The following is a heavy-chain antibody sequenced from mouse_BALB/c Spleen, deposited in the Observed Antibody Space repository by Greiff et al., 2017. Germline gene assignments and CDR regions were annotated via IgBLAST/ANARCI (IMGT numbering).Heavy chain of an antibody. Sequence: EVMLVESGGGLVKPGGSLKLSCAASGFTFSDYYMYWVRQTPEKRLEWVATISDGGSYTYYPDSVKGRFTISRDNAKNNLYLQMSSLKSEDTAMYYCARDYYGNPRDWYFDVWGAGTTVTVSS. CDR3: ARDYYGNPRDWYFDV. CDR1: GFTFSDYY. V-gene: IGHV5-4*02. CDR2: ISDGGSYT. J-gene: IGHJ1*01. D-gene: IGHD2-1*01.